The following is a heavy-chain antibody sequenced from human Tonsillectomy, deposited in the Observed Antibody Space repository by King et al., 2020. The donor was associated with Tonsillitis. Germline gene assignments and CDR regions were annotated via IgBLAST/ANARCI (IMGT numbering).Heavy chain of an antibody. CDR3: GTILGAYYYDCRGYP. V-gene: IGHV1-24*01. Sequence: QLVQSGAEVKKPGASVKVSCKVSGYTLTELSMHWVRQAPGKGLEWMGGFDPEDGETIFAQKFQGRDTMTEDTSTDTAYMEQSSLRSEDTAVYYCGTILGAYYYDCRGYPWGQGTLVTVSS. D-gene: IGHD3-22*01. CDR2: FDPEDGET. CDR1: GYTLTELS. J-gene: IGHJ5*02.